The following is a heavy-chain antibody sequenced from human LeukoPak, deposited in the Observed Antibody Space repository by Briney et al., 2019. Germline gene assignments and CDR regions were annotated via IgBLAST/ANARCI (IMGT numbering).Heavy chain of an antibody. D-gene: IGHD3-10*01. CDR1: GGSISSYY. J-gene: IGHJ4*02. CDR3: ARHGSYCFDS. CDR2: IYTSGSN. Sequence: SETLSLTCTVSGGSISSYYWSWIRQPAGKGLEWIGRIYTSGSNNYNPSLKSRVTISIDTSKNQLSLRLSSVTAADTAVYYCARHGSYCFDSWGQGTLVTVSS. V-gene: IGHV4-4*07.